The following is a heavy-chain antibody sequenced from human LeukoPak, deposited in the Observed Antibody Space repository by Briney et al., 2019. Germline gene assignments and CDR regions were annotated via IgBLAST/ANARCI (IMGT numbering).Heavy chain of an antibody. Sequence: ASVKVSCKASGYTFTSYDINWVRQATGQGLEWMGWMNPNSGNTGYAQKCQGRVTMTRNTSISTAYMELSSLRSEDTAVYYCARGRTTVDPDDYWGQGTPVTVSS. CDR2: MNPNSGNT. V-gene: IGHV1-8*01. J-gene: IGHJ4*02. CDR3: ARGRTTVDPDDY. CDR1: GYTFTSYD. D-gene: IGHD4-23*01.